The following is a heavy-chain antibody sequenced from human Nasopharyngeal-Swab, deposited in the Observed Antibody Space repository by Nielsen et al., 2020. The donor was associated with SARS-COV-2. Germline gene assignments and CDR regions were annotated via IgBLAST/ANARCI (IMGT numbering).Heavy chain of an antibody. Sequence: WIRQPPGKGLEWVGRTRKRGNTYATEYAASVKGRFTISRVDSRNSLYLHMSGLTTEDTAVYYCSRREGGAYFDYWGQGTLVTVSS. CDR3: SRREGGAYFDY. J-gene: IGHJ4*02. CDR2: TRKRGNTYAT. V-gene: IGHV3-72*01. D-gene: IGHD3-16*01.